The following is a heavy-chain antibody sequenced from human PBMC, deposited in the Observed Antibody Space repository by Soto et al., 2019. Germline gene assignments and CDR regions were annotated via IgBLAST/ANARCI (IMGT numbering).Heavy chain of an antibody. V-gene: IGHV4-31*01. J-gene: IGHJ4*02. CDR2: ISYGGST. Sequence: QVQLQESGPGLVKPSQTLSLTCTVSGGSINSGGYCWSWIRQHPGKGLDWIGCISYGGSTSYNPXLXSQXTRSVDTSKNQFSLKLSSVSAADTAVYYCSRGILVWGQGTLITVSS. CDR3: SRGILV. D-gene: IGHD5-18*01. CDR1: GGSINSGGYC.